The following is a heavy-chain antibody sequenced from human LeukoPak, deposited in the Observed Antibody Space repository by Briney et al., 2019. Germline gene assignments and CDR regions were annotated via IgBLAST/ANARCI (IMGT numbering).Heavy chain of an antibody. J-gene: IGHJ6*02. V-gene: IGHV3-21*01. CDR2: ISSSSSYI. CDR1: GFTFSSYT. D-gene: IGHD2-15*01. CDR3: ARDPTPRYCSGGSCYTHYGMDV. Sequence: GGSLRLSCAASGFTFSSYTMNWVRQAPGKGLEWVSSISSSSSYIYYADSVKGRLTISRDNAKNSPYLQMNSLRAEDTAVYYCARDPTPRYCSGGSCYTHYGMDVWGQGTTVTVSS.